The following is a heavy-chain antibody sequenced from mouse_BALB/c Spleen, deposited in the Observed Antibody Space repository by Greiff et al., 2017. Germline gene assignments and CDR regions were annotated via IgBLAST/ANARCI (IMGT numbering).Heavy chain of an antibody. J-gene: IGHJ4*01. CDR3: ARSITTALYAMDY. V-gene: IGHV14-1*02. CDR2: IDPGNGST. D-gene: IGHD1-2*01. CDR1: GYTFTDYA. Sequence: VQLQQSGPELVRPGVSVKMSCKGSGYTFTDYAMHWVKQRPEQGLEWIGWIDPGNGSTIYDPKFQGKASITADTSSNTAYLQLSSLTSEDTAVYYCARSITTALYAMDYWGQGTSVTVSS.